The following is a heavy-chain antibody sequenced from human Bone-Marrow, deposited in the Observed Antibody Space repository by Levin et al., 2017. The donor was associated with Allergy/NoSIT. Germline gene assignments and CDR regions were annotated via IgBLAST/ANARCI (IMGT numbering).Heavy chain of an antibody. CDR1: GYTFSELS. J-gene: IGHJ4*02. D-gene: IGHD3-3*01. CDR3: TMLSLRGHYDVNYYTHAWFDY. Sequence: GASVKVSCRVSGYTFSELSMHWVRLSPGKGLEWMGGLDFEDGKKIYAQTFQGRVTLTEDTSTDTAYMELSNLRSEDTAVYYCTMLSLRGHYDVNYYTHAWFDYWGQGTPVTVSS. CDR2: LDFEDGKK. V-gene: IGHV1-24*01.